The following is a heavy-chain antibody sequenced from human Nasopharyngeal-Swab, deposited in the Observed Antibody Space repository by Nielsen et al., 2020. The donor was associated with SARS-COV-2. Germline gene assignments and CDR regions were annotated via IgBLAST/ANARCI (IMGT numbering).Heavy chain of an antibody. CDR2: IYTSGST. Sequence: SETLSLTCTVSGGSISSYYWSWIRQPAGKGLEWIGRIYTSGSTNYNPSLKSRVTISVDTSKNQFSLKLSSVTAADTAVYYCARGNIAVADYYGMDVWGQGTTVTVSS. J-gene: IGHJ6*02. D-gene: IGHD6-19*01. CDR3: ARGNIAVADYYGMDV. CDR1: GGSISSYY. V-gene: IGHV4-4*07.